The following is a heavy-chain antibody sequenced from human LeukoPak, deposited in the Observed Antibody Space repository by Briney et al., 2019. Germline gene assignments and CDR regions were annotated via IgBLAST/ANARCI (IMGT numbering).Heavy chain of an antibody. CDR2: ISGSGGST. CDR3: ASWYGSGSYYKEDY. Sequence: PGGSLRLSCAVSGFTFSSYAMSWVRQAPGKGLEWVSAISGSGGSTYYADSVKGRFTISRDNSKNTLYLQMNSLRAEDTAVYYCASWYGSGSYYKEDYWGQGTLVTVSS. CDR1: GFTFSSYA. V-gene: IGHV3-23*01. J-gene: IGHJ4*02. D-gene: IGHD3-10*01.